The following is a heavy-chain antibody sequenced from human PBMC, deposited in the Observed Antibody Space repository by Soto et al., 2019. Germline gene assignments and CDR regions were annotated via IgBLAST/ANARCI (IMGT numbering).Heavy chain of an antibody. CDR1: GGSISSSNW. CDR2: IYHSGST. D-gene: IGHD3-16*01. CDR3: ARCSVDDYEYYGMDV. J-gene: IGHJ6*02. Sequence: SETLSLTCAVSGGSISSSNWWSWVRQPPGKGLEWIGEIYHSGSTNYNPSLKSRVTISVDKSKNQFPLKLSSVTAADTAVYYCARCSVDDYEYYGMDVWGQGTTVT. V-gene: IGHV4-4*02.